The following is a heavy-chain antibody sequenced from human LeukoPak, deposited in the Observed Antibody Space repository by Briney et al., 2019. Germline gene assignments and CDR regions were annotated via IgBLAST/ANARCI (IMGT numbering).Heavy chain of an antibody. J-gene: IGHJ4*02. V-gene: IGHV4-34*01. CDR1: GGSFSGYY. CDR3: AKGSAVSRPYYFDY. Sequence: PSETLSLTCAVYGGSFSGYYWSWIRQPPGKGLEWIGEINHSGSTNYNPSLKSRVTISVDTSKNQFSLKLSSVTAADTAVYYCAKGSAVSRPYYFDYWGQGTLVTVPS. CDR2: INHSGST. D-gene: IGHD6-13*01.